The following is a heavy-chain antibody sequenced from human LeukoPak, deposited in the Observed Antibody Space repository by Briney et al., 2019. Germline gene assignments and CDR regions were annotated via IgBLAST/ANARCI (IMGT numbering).Heavy chain of an antibody. CDR2: IYSGGST. CDR1: GGSISSYY. Sequence: ETLSLTCTVSGGSISSYYWSWIRQPPGKGPEWVSVIYSGGSTYYADSVKGRFTISRDNSKNTLYLQMNSLRAEDTAVYYCARAAFGELLYEWWFDPWGQGTLVTVSS. D-gene: IGHD3-10*01. J-gene: IGHJ5*02. CDR3: ARAAFGELLYEWWFDP. V-gene: IGHV3-53*01.